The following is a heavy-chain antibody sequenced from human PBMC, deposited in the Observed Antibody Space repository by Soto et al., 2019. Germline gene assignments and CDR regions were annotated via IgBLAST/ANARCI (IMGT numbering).Heavy chain of an antibody. CDR3: ARDQEVGDYYDSSGYFGPLVG. CDR1: GFTFSSYG. Sequence: GGSLRLSCAASGFTFSSYGMHWVRQAPGKGLEWVAVIWYDGSNKYYADSVKGRFTISRDNSKNTLYLQMNSLRAEDTAVYYCARDQEVGDYYDSSGYFGPLVGWGQGTLVTVSS. CDR2: IWYDGSNK. D-gene: IGHD3-22*01. J-gene: IGHJ4*02. V-gene: IGHV3-33*01.